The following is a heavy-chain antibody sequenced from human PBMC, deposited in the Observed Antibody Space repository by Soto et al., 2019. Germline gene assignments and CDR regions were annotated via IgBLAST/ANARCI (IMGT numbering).Heavy chain of an antibody. Sequence: SLTCTVSGGSISSYYWSWIRQPPGKGLEWIGYIYYSGSTNYNPSLKSRVTISVDTSKNQFSLKLSSVTAADTAVYYCTTTYQDYYDSSGNDAFDIWGQGTMVTVSS. CDR1: GGSISSYY. V-gene: IGHV4-59*01. D-gene: IGHD3-22*01. J-gene: IGHJ3*02. CDR3: TTTYQDYYDSSGNDAFDI. CDR2: IYYSGST.